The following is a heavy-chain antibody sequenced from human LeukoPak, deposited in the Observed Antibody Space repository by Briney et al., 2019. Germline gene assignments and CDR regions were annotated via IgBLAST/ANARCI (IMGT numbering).Heavy chain of an antibody. V-gene: IGHV3-30*18. Sequence: PGGSLRLSCAASGFTFSSYGMHWVRQAPGKGLEWVAVISYDGSNKYYADSVKGRFTISRDNSKNTLYLQMNSLRAEDTAVYYCAKGKRDGYNTPRYYFDYWGQGTLVTVSS. CDR1: GFTFSSYG. D-gene: IGHD5-24*01. CDR3: AKGKRDGYNTPRYYFDY. CDR2: ISYDGSNK. J-gene: IGHJ4*02.